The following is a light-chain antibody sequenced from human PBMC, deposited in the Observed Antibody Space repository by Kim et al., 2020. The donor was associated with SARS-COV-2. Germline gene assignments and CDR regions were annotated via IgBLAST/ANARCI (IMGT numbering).Light chain of an antibody. CDR2: DAS. Sequence: EIVMTQSPATLSVSPGERATLSCRASQNVNNKLAWYQQKPGQAPRLLIYDASTRASGIPARFIGSGSGTEFTLTILRLQSEDFALYYCQQYNNWPPITFGQGTRLEIK. V-gene: IGKV3-15*01. J-gene: IGKJ5*01. CDR3: QQYNNWPPIT. CDR1: QNVNNK.